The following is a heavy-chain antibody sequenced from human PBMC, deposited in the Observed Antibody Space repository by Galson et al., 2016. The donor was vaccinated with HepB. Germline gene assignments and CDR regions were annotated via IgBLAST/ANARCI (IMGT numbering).Heavy chain of an antibody. J-gene: IGHJ6*02. Sequence: SLRLSCAASGFTFSSYSMTWVRQAPGKGLERVSSIHGAGGKTYYADSVRGRFTISRDNSEDTRYLQMNSLRVGDTSKYYCAKVSCGSECVYNMDVWGQGTTVTVSS. CDR2: IHGAGGKT. CDR1: GFTFSSYS. D-gene: IGHD5/OR15-5a*01. CDR3: AKVSCGSECVYNMDV. V-gene: IGHV3-23*01.